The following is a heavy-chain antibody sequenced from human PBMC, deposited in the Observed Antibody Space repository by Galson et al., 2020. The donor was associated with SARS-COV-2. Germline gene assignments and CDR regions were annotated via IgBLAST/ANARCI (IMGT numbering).Heavy chain of an antibody. CDR1: DYSISSARY. CDR2: VHHSGTT. Sequence: SETLSLTCAVSDYSISSARYWGWIRQSPGKGLEWIGSVHHSGTTYYNPSLKSRVTISIDTSRNHFSLRLRSVTAADTAVYYCARRSPPVLWFGAVLDFWGQGIQVTVSS. J-gene: IGHJ4*02. D-gene: IGHD3-10*01. V-gene: IGHV4-38-2*01. CDR3: ARRSPPVLWFGAVLDF.